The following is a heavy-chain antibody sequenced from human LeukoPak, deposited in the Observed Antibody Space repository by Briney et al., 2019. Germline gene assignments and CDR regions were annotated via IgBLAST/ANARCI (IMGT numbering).Heavy chain of an antibody. D-gene: IGHD3-22*01. CDR1: GVSISSSSYY. CDR2: IYYSGST. J-gene: IGHJ4*01. V-gene: IGHV4-39*02. Sequence: SETLSLTCTVSGVSISSSSYYWGWIRQPPGKGLEWIGSIYYSGSTYYNPSLKSRVTISVDTSKNQFSLKLSSVTAADTAVYYCARDGPYYYDTSDLDYWGQGTLVTVSS. CDR3: ARDGPYYYDTSDLDY.